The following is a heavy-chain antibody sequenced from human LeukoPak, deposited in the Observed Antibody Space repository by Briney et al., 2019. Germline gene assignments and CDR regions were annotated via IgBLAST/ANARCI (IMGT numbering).Heavy chain of an antibody. D-gene: IGHD3-10*01. J-gene: IGHJ6*03. CDR2: IYYTGSGST. V-gene: IGHV4-39*01. Sequence: SQTLSLTCTVSGGSISSGGYYWGWIRRPPGKGLEWIGSIYYTGSGSTYYNPSLKSRVTVSVDTSKNQFSLKMSSVTAADTAVYYCASLAGSGKYYYYMDVWGKGTTVTVSS. CDR3: ASLAGSGKYYYYMDV. CDR1: GGSISSGGYY.